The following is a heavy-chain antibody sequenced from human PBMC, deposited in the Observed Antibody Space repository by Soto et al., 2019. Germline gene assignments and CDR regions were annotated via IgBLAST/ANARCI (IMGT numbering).Heavy chain of an antibody. CDR2: MNPNSGNT. V-gene: IGHV1-8*01. Sequence: ASVKVSCKASGYTFTSYDINWVRQATGQGLEWMGWMNPNSGNTGYAQKFQGRVTMTRNTSISTAYMELSSLRSEDTAVYYCARDAPPLNNWNGRAFDIWGQGTMVTVSS. J-gene: IGHJ3*02. D-gene: IGHD1-1*01. CDR1: GYTFTSYD. CDR3: ARDAPPLNNWNGRAFDI.